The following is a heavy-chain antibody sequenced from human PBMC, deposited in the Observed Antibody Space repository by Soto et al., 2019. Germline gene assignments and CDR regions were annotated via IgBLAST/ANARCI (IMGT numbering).Heavy chain of an antibody. V-gene: IGHV3-48*02. CDR2: ITSRTGNV. Sequence: PGGSRRRSCEASGFTISGCSMNWVRQTPGKGLEWLAYITSRTGNVHYADSVRGRFTMSADIAENSGILRMNSLVDEGSSVSFCGRDGESSSGMFHADLGGQEAMVKVSS. CDR3: GRDGESSSGMFHADL. CDR1: GFTISGCS. D-gene: IGHD3-10*02. J-gene: IGHJ4*01.